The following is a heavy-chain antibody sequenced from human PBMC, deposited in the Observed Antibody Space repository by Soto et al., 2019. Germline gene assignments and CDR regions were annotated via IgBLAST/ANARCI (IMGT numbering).Heavy chain of an antibody. Sequence: QVQLVQSGPEVKKPGASVKVSCKASGYSFTSYTLHWVRQAPRQRLEWMGWINAANGDAKHSQNFQGRVTITRDTSATTGYMELSSLRSEDTAVYYCARGYCSGGTCYSGWYLDLWGRGTLVTVSS. CDR3: ARGYCSGGTCYSGWYLDL. CDR1: GYSFTSYT. CDR2: INAANGDA. D-gene: IGHD2-15*01. V-gene: IGHV1-3*01. J-gene: IGHJ2*01.